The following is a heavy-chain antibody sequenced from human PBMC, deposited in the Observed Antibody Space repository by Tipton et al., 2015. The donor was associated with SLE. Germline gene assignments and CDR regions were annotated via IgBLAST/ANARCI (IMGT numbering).Heavy chain of an antibody. CDR3: ARDRNLNFFEEGFDP. CDR1: GRSINSNSYQ. D-gene: IGHD2/OR15-2a*01. J-gene: IGHJ5*02. V-gene: IGHV4-39*07. CDR2: VYHRGST. Sequence: TLSLTCTVSGRSINSNSYQWGWIRQPPGKGLEWSGSVYHRGSTSYNPSLKSRVIISVDTSSNQFSLRLHSVTAADTAVYFCARDRNLNFFEEGFDPWGQGALVTVSS.